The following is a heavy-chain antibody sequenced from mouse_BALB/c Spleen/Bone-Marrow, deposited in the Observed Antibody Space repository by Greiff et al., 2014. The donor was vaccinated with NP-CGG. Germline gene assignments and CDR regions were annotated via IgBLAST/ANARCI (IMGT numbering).Heavy chain of an antibody. CDR2: ISGYYGDA. CDR3: ARSGKVRNAMDY. J-gene: IGHJ4*01. Sequence: QVQLQQPGAELVRPGVSVKISCKGSGYTFTDYAIHWVKQSHVKSLEWIGLISGYYGDAIYNQKFKGKATMTVDKSSSTAYMDLARLTSEDSAIYYCARSGKVRNAMDYWGQGTSVTVSS. CDR1: GYTFTDYA. D-gene: IGHD2-14*01. V-gene: IGHV1S137*01.